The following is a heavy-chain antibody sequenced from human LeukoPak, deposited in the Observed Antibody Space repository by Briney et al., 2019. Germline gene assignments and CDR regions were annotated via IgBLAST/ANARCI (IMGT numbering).Heavy chain of an antibody. Sequence: SETLSLTCTVSGGSISSSSYYWAWVRQPPGKGLEWIGSISYSGTTYYSPSAKSRVTISVDTSTNQFSLKLSSVTSADTAVYYCTRDSVHSAFYWGQGTLVTVSS. V-gene: IGHV4-39*02. J-gene: IGHJ4*02. CDR1: GGSISSSSYY. CDR3: TRDSVHSAFY. CDR2: ISYSGTT.